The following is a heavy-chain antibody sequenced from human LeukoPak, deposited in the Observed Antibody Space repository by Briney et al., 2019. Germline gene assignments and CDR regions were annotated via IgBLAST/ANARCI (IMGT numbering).Heavy chain of an antibody. CDR2: IRASGGRT. D-gene: IGHD6-19*01. CDR1: GFTFSTCA. V-gene: IGHV3-23*01. J-gene: IGHJ4*02. Sequence: GGSLRLSCAASGFTFSTCAMTWVRQAPGKGLEWVSGIRASGGRTYYADSVRGRFTISRDNSKNTLYLQMNSLRAEDTAVYYCAKSVKSGYTSGDFDYWGQGTLVTVSS. CDR3: AKSVKSGYTSGDFDY.